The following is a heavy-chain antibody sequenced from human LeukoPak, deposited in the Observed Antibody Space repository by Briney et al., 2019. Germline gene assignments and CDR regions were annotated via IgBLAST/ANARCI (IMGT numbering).Heavy chain of an antibody. CDR2: IHYSVST. V-gene: IGHV4-61*01. Sequence: SETLSLTCTVSGGSVSGGNYYCSWIRQSPGKGLEWIGYIHYSVSTAYNPSLKSRVTMSKDTSKNQFSLNLSSATAADTAVYYCTRTGSTGGYWGQGTLVTVSS. CDR1: GGSVSGGNYY. J-gene: IGHJ4*02. CDR3: TRTGSTGGY. D-gene: IGHD1-7*01.